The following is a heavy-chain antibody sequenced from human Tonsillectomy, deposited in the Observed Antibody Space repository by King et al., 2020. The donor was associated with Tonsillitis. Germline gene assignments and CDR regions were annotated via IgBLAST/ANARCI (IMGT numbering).Heavy chain of an antibody. V-gene: IGHV3-30*02. J-gene: IGHJ4*02. CDR1: GFTFSSYG. D-gene: IGHD2-8*01. CDR2: IRDDGSKT. Sequence: HVQLVESGGGVVQPGGSLRLSCAASGFTFSSYGMHWVRQAPGKGLEWVAFIRDDGSKTHYADSVKGRFSISRDNSKNTLYLQMNSLRAEDTAVYYCGGMVDAGDYWGQGTLVTVSS. CDR3: GGMVDAGDY.